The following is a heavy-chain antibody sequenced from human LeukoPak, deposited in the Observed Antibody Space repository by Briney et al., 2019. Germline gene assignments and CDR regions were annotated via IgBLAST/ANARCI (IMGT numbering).Heavy chain of an antibody. D-gene: IGHD6-19*01. CDR2: SIPIFSTA. J-gene: IGHJ4*02. V-gene: IGHV1-69*06. CDR1: VGTFSSYA. Sequence: GASVKVSFKASVGTFSSYAISWVCHAPGQGLEWMGESIPIFSTANYAHKFQGRVTITADKSTSTAYMELRSLRSEDTAVYYCASLHSSGWSSDYWGQGTLVTVSS. CDR3: ASLHSSGWSSDY.